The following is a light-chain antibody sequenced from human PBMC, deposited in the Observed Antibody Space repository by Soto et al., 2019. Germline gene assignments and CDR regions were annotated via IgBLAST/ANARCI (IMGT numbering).Light chain of an antibody. J-gene: IGLJ1*01. Sequence: QSALTQPASVSGSPGQSITISCTGTSSDVGGYNYVSWYQPHPGKAPKLMIYDVSNRPSGVSNRFSGSKSGNTASLTISGLQAEDEADYYCSSYTSSSTLGGVFGTGTKLTVL. CDR1: SSDVGGYNY. V-gene: IGLV2-14*01. CDR3: SSYTSSSTLGGV. CDR2: DVS.